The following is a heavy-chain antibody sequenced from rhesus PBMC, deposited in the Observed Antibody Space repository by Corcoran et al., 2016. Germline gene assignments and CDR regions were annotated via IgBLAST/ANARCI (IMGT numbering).Heavy chain of an antibody. CDR1: GGSISSKY. CDR3: ARDSWNARYYFDY. J-gene: IGHJ4*01. V-gene: IGHV4-147*01. Sequence: QVQLKESGPGLVKPSATLSLTCAVSGGSISSKYCSWISQSPGKGLEWCGYIYGGSGSTSYNPSLNSRVTISKDASKNQFSLKLSSVTAADTAVYYCARDSWNARYYFDYWGQGVLVTVSS. D-gene: IGHD1-14*01. CDR2: IYGGSGST.